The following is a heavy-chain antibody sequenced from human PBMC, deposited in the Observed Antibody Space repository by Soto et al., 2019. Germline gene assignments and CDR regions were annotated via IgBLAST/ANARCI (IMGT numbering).Heavy chain of an antibody. CDR3: AKDKGGVWIVTSAGHYSNDCMDV. D-gene: IGHD4-4*01. CDR1: GLTFADHG. V-gene: IGHV3-9*01. J-gene: IGHJ6*02. Sequence: PGGSLKLSVVASGLTFADHGMHWFRQVPGRGLEWVSGISWESEQAGYGGFVSGRITIYCENAKNSRYFETNSKRPDDTGLYYCAKDKGGVWIVTSAGHYSNDCMDVWGQGTPVTVSS. CDR2: ISWESEQA.